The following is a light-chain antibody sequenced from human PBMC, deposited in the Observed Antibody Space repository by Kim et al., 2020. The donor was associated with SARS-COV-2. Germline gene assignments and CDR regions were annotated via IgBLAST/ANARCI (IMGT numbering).Light chain of an antibody. CDR2: DVS. CDR3: CYYAGSYTWV. J-gene: IGLJ3*02. V-gene: IGLV2-11*01. CDR1: SSDVGGYNY. Sequence: GQPVTISTTGTSSDVGGYNYVSWYQQHPGKVHKGMSYDVSERASGVPDRCSGSRSGKTVSLTISGLQAEDEADYYGCYYAGSYTWVFGGGTKLTVL.